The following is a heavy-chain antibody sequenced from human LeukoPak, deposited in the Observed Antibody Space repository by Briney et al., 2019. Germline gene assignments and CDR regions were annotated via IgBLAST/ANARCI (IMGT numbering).Heavy chain of an antibody. CDR1: GFTFSSYA. D-gene: IGHD6-13*01. J-gene: IGHJ6*02. CDR2: ISVSGGST. CDR3: AKDLDPSSSWYSPYYYYGMDV. Sequence: QSGGSLRLSCAASGFTFSSYAMSWVRQAPGKGLEWVSAISVSGGSTYYADSVKGRFTISRDNSKNTLYLQMNSLRAEDTAVYYCAKDLDPSSSWYSPYYYYGMDVWGQGTTVTVSS. V-gene: IGHV3-23*01.